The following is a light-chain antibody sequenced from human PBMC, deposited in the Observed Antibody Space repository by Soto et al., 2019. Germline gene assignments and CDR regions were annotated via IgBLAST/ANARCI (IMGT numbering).Light chain of an antibody. J-gene: IGKJ4*01. CDR3: QQSYSIPLT. V-gene: IGKV3-20*01. CDR1: QSISSNF. Sequence: EIVLTQSPGTLSLSPGEGATLSCRASQSISSNFLAWYQQKRGQAPRLLIHGASNRATGIPDRFSGSGSGTDFTLTISSLQPEDCATYYCQQSYSIPLTFGGGTKVDIK. CDR2: GAS.